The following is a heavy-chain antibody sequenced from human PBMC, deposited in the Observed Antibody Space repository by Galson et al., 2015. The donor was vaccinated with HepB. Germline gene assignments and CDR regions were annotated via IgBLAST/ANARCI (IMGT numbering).Heavy chain of an antibody. CDR1: GFTFSSYA. CDR3: ASQIVGGFDY. D-gene: IGHD3-16*01. J-gene: IGHJ4*02. CDR2: ISYDGSNK. V-gene: IGHV3-30*04. Sequence: SLRLSCAASGFTFSSYAMHWVRQAPGKGLEWVAVISYDGSNKYYADSVKGRFTISRDNSKNTLYLQMNSLRAEDTAVYYCASQIVGGFDYWGQGTLVTVSS.